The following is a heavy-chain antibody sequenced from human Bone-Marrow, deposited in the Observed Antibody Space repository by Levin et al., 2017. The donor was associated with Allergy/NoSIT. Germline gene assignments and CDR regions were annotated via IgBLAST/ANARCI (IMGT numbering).Heavy chain of an antibody. CDR2: ITSNGGGT. V-gene: IGHV3-43*01. CDR1: GFTFDHYT. Sequence: LPGGSLRLSCAASGFTFDHYTMHWVRQAPGKGLEWVSLITSNGGGTHYGDSVKGRFTISRDNSKNSLFLQMNSLKTEDTALYYCAKEHDGNSFSGLDVWGQGTTVTVSS. CDR3: AKEHDGNSFSGLDV. J-gene: IGHJ6*02. D-gene: IGHD4-23*01.